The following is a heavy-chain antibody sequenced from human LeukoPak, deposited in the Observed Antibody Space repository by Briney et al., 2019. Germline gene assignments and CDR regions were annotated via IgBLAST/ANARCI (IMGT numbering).Heavy chain of an antibody. J-gene: IGHJ4*02. CDR2: IIPIFGTA. V-gene: IGHV1-69*05. CDR1: GGTFSSYA. D-gene: IGHD3-22*01. CDR3: ARVRSDSSGYWIGNYDY. Sequence: SVKVSCKASGGTFSSYAISWVRQAPGQGLEWMGRIIPIFGTANYAQKFQGRVTITTDESTSTAYMELSSLRSEDTAVYYCARVRSDSSGYWIGNYDYWGQGTLVTVSS.